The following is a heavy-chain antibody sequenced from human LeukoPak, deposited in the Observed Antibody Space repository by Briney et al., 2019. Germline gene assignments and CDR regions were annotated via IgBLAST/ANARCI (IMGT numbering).Heavy chain of an antibody. CDR3: ARIRYGEYEVGYFQH. CDR1: GYTFTSYG. CDR2: ISAYNGNT. J-gene: IGHJ1*01. V-gene: IGHV1-18*01. Sequence: ASVKVSCKASGYTFTSYGISWVRQAPGQGLEWMGWISAYNGNTNYAQKLQGRVTMTTDTSTSTAYMELRSLRSDDTAVYYCARIRYGEYEVGYFQHWGQGTLVTVTS. D-gene: IGHD4-17*01.